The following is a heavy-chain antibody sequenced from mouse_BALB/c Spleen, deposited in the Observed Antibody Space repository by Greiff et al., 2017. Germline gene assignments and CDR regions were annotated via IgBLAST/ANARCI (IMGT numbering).Heavy chain of an antibody. CDR3: ARWLLLPWFAY. J-gene: IGHJ3*01. D-gene: IGHD2-3*01. CDR2: INPDSSTI. CDR1: GFDFSRYW. Sequence: EVMLVESGGGLVQPGGSLKLSCAASGFDFSRYWMSWVRQAPGKGLEWIGEINPDSSTINYTPSLKDKFIISRDNAKNTLYLQMSKVRSEDTALYYCARWLLLPWFAYWGQGTLVTVSA. V-gene: IGHV4-1*02.